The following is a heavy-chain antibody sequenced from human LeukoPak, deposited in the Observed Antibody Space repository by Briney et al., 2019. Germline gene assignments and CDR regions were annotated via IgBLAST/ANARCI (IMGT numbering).Heavy chain of an antibody. CDR2: MGTAGDT. Sequence: GLEWVSAMGTAGDTYYAGSVKGRFTISREDAKNSFYLQMNSLRAGDTAVYYCAALGGSIYWGQGTVVTVSS. V-gene: IGHV3-13*01. D-gene: IGHD1-26*01. J-gene: IGHJ4*02. CDR3: AALGGSIY.